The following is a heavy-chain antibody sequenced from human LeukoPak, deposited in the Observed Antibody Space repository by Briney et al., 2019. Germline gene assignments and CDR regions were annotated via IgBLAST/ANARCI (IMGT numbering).Heavy chain of an antibody. CDR1: GGTFSSYA. CDR2: IIPIFGTA. D-gene: IGHD5-18*01. Sequence: SVKVSCKASGGTFSSYAISWVRQAPGQGLEWMGRIIPIFGTANYAQKFQGRVTVTADKSTSTAYMELSSLRSEDTAVYYCARGSGRVLIQLWLEAFDIWGQGTMVTVSS. J-gene: IGHJ3*02. V-gene: IGHV1-69*06. CDR3: ARGSGRVLIQLWLEAFDI.